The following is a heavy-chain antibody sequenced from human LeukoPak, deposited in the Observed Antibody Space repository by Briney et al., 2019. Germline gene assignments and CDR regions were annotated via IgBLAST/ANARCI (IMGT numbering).Heavy chain of an antibody. CDR3: TRAYTAIVLDY. Sequence: ASVKVSCKASGYTFTSYDINWVRQATGQGLEWMGWLNPNSGNTGYAQKFQGRVTMTRNTSISTAYMELSSLRSEDTAVFYCTRAYTAIVLDYWGQGTLVTVSS. CDR2: LNPNSGNT. V-gene: IGHV1-8*01. J-gene: IGHJ4*02. CDR1: GYTFTSYD. D-gene: IGHD5-18*01.